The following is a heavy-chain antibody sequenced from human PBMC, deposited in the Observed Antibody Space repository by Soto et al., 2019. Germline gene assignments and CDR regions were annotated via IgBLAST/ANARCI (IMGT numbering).Heavy chain of an antibody. D-gene: IGHD1-1*01. CDR3: AKGGRGTYYYYNGMDV. V-gene: IGHV3-30*18. CDR1: GFTFSGYG. J-gene: IGHJ6*02. Sequence: PGGSLRLSCAASGFTFSGYGMHWVRQAPGKGLEWVAVISYDGNNKYYADSVKGRFTISRDNSKNTLYLQMNSLKAEDTAVYYCAKGGRGTYYYYNGMDVWGQGTTVTVSS. CDR2: ISYDGNNK.